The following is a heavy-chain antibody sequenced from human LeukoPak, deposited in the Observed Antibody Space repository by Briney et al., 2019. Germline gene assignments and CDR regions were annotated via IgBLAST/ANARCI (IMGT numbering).Heavy chain of an antibody. CDR1: GGSISSGGYS. CDR2: IYHSGST. J-gene: IGHJ5*02. D-gene: IGHD2-2*01. V-gene: IGHV4-30-2*01. CDR3: ARARYCSSTSCRNWFDP. Sequence: SETLSLTCAVSGGSISSGGYSWSWIRQPPGKGLEWIGYIYHSGSTYYNPSLKSRVTISVDTSKNQFSLKLSSVTAADTAVYYCARARYCSSTSCRNWFDPWGQGTLVTVSS.